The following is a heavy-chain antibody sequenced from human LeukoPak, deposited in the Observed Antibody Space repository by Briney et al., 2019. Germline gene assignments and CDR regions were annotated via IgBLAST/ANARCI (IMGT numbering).Heavy chain of an antibody. V-gene: IGHV1-2*02. Sequence: ASVKVSCKASGYSFTGYYMHWVRQAPGQGLEWMGWINPNSGDTNFAQRFQGRVTMTRDTSISTAYMELSRLRSDDTAVYYCAIKSSSSRLVWYFDLWGRGTLVTVSS. J-gene: IGHJ2*01. CDR1: GYSFTGYY. CDR3: AIKSSSSRLVWYFDL. D-gene: IGHD6-6*01. CDR2: INPNSGDT.